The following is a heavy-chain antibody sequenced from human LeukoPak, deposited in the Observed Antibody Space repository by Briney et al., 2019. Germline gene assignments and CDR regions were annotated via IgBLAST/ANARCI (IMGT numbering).Heavy chain of an antibody. CDR3: ARPPYSSSWDPGWFDP. V-gene: IGHV3-11*06. CDR1: GFTFSDYY. Sequence: PGGSLRLSCVASGFTFSDYYMSWIRQAPGKGLEWVSYISSSSDYTNYADSVRGRFTISRDNAKDSLYLQMNSLRAEDTAVYYCARPPYSSSWDPGWFDPWGQGTLITVSS. D-gene: IGHD6-13*01. CDR2: ISSSSDYT. J-gene: IGHJ5*02.